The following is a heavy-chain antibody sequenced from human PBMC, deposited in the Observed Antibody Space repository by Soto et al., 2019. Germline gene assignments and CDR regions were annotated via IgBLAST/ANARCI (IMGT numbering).Heavy chain of an antibody. CDR3: ARVITMVRGVNYFDY. J-gene: IGHJ4*02. Sequence: KPSETLSLTCAVSGGSISSGGYSWSWIRQPPGKGLEWIGYIYHSGSTYYNPSLKSRVTISVDRSKNQFSLKLSSVTAADTAVYYCARVITMVRGVNYFDYCGQGTLVTVSS. CDR1: GGSISSGGYS. CDR2: IYHSGST. D-gene: IGHD3-10*01. V-gene: IGHV4-30-2*01.